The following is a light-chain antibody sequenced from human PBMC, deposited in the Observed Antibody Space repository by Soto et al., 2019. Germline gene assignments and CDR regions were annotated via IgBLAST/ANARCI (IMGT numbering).Light chain of an antibody. CDR3: HQRQSWQRT. J-gene: IGKJ1*01. CDR1: QSVSNNY. Sequence: EIVLTHSPGTLSLSPGERATLSCRASQSVSNNYLAWYQQKPGQAPRLLIYGASNRATGIPDRFSGSGSGKDLALTISDVQPEDFALYYCHQRQSWQRTLGQGPKVDIK. V-gene: IGKV3D-20*02. CDR2: GAS.